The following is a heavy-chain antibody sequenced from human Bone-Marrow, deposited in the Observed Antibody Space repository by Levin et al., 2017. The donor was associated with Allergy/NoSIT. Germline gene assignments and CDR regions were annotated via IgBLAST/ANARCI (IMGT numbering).Heavy chain of an antibody. CDR3: ARGRYSGSSYYFDY. CDR1: GFTFSSYW. D-gene: IGHD1-26*01. V-gene: IGHV3-7*01. CDR2: IKQDGSEK. J-gene: IGHJ4*02. Sequence: GESLKISCAASGFTFSSYWMSWVRQAPGKGLEWVVNIKQDGSEKYYVDSVKGRFTISRDNAKNSLYLQMNSLRAEDTAVYYCARGRYSGSSYYFDYWGQGTLVTVSS.